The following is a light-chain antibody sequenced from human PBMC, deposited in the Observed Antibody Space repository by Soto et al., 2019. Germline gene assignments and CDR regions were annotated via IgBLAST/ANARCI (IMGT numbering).Light chain of an antibody. Sequence: QSVLTQPPSVSAAPGQKVTISCSGSSSNIGNNYVSWYQQLPGTAPKLLIYENNKRPSGIPDRFSGSKSGTSATLGITGLQTGDEADYYCGTWDSSLSVYVFGTG. V-gene: IGLV1-51*02. CDR1: SSNIGNNY. J-gene: IGLJ1*01. CDR3: GTWDSSLSVYV. CDR2: ENN.